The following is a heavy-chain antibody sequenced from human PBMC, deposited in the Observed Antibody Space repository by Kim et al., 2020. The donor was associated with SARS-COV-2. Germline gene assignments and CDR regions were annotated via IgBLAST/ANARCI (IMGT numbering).Heavy chain of an antibody. Sequence: KGRFTISRDNAKHTLYLQMNSLRAEDTAVYYCAKDQNYYDSSGYFPYFDYWGQGTLVTVSS. D-gene: IGHD3-22*01. CDR3: AKDQNYYDSSGYFPYFDY. V-gene: IGHV3-23*01. J-gene: IGHJ4*02.